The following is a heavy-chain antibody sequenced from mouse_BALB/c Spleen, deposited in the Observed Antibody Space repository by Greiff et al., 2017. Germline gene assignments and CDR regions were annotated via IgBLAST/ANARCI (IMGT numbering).Heavy chain of an antibody. D-gene: IGHD1-1*01. V-gene: IGHV5-17*02. CDR2: ISSRSSTI. CDR1: GFTFSSFG. Sequence: EVMLVESGGGLVQPGGSRKLSCAASGFTFSSFGMHWVRQAPEKGLEWVAYISSRSSTIYYADTVKGRFTISRDNPKNTLFLQMTSLRSEDTAMYYCARSHYYGSSEDYFDYWGQGTTLTVSS. J-gene: IGHJ2*01. CDR3: ARSHYYGSSEDYFDY.